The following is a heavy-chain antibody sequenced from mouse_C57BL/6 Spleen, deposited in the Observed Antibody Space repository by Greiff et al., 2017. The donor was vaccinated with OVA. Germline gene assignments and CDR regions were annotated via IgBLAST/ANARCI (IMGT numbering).Heavy chain of an antibody. CDR3: ARSELLSYWYFDV. V-gene: IGHV1-53*01. CDR2: INPSNGGT. CDR1: GYTFTSYW. Sequence: QVQLKQSGTELVKPGASVKLSCKASGYTFTSYWMHWVKQRPGQGLEWIGNINPSNGGTNYNEKFKSKATLTVDKSSSTAYMQLSSLTSEDSAVYYRARSELLSYWYFDVWGTGTTVTVSS. J-gene: IGHJ1*03.